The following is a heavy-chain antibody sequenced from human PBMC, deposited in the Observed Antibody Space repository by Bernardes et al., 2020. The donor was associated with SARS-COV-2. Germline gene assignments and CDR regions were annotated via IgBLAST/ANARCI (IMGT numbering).Heavy chain of an antibody. D-gene: IGHD6-13*01. CDR3: ARDGSSSWFTWFDP. CDR2: INPNSGGT. V-gene: IGHV1-2*02. J-gene: IGHJ5*02. Sequence: ASVKVSCMASGYTFTGYYMHWVRQAPGQGLEWMGWINPNSGGTNYAQKFQGRVTMTRDTSISTAYMELSRLRSDDTAVYYCARDGSSSWFTWFDPWGQGTLVTVSS. CDR1: GYTFTGYY.